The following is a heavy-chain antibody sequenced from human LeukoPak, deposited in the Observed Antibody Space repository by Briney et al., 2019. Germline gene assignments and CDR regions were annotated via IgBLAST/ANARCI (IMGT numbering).Heavy chain of an antibody. CDR3: ALSGSYAPFDY. CDR1: GGTFSSYA. Sequence: ASVKVSCKASGGTFSSYAISWVRQAPGQGLEWMGGIVPIFGTANYAQKLQGRVTMTTDTSTSTAYMELRSLRSDDTAVYYCALSGSYAPFDYWGQGTLVTVSS. CDR2: IVPIFGTA. J-gene: IGHJ4*02. V-gene: IGHV1-69*05. D-gene: IGHD1-26*01.